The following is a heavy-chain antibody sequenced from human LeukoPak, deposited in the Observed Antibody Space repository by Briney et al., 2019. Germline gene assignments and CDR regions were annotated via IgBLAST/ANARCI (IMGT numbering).Heavy chain of an antibody. Sequence: SETLSLTCTVSGGSISSYYWSWIRQPPGKGLEWIGYIYYTGITNYNPSLKSPVTISLDTSGNQFSLKLTSVTAADTAVYYCARDTNYLGSAGSRYFDLWGRGTLVTVSS. J-gene: IGHJ2*01. D-gene: IGHD3-10*01. CDR3: ARDTNYLGSAGSRYFDL. V-gene: IGHV4-59*01. CDR1: GGSISSYY. CDR2: IYYTGIT.